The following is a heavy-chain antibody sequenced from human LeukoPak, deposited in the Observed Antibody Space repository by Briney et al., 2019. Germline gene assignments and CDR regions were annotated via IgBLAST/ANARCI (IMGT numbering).Heavy chain of an antibody. D-gene: IGHD3-22*01. CDR1: GYTFTGYF. Sequence: ASVKVSCKTSGYTFTGYFMHWVRQAPGQGLEWMGWISAYNGNTNYAQKLQGRVTMTTDTSTSTACMELRSLRSDDTAVYYCARVEWDYYDSSGYYFDYWGQGTLVTVSS. CDR2: ISAYNGNT. V-gene: IGHV1-18*04. CDR3: ARVEWDYYDSSGYYFDY. J-gene: IGHJ4*02.